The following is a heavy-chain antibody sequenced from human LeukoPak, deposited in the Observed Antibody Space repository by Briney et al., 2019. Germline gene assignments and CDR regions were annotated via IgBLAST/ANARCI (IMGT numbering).Heavy chain of an antibody. CDR2: IGSSSYI. J-gene: IGHJ4*02. CDR1: GFTFSSYS. Sequence: PGGSLRLSCAASGFTFSSYSMNWARQAPGKGLEWVSSIGSSSYIYYADSVKGRFTISRDNAKNSLYLQMNSLRAEDTAVYYCAKGPWLAYPYYFDYWGQGTLVTVSS. D-gene: IGHD6-19*01. CDR3: AKGPWLAYPYYFDY. V-gene: IGHV3-21*01.